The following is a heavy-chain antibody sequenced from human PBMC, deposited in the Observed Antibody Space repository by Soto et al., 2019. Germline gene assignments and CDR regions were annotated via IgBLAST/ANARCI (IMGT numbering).Heavy chain of an antibody. D-gene: IGHD6-19*01. Sequence: QITLKESGPTLVKPTQTLTLTCTFSGFSLSSTRMAVGWIRQPPGKALEWLALIYWDDHKRYSPFLKSRLTITKHPSKTQVVLTMSNMDPVDTARYYCAHIVVAGLGYYFDYWGQGTLVTVSS. CDR2: IYWDDHK. J-gene: IGHJ4*02. CDR1: GFSLSSTRMA. V-gene: IGHV2-5*02. CDR3: AHIVVAGLGYYFDY.